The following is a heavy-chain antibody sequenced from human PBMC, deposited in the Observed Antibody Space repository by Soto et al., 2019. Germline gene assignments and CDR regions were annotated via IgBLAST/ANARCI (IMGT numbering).Heavy chain of an antibody. Sequence: SETLSLTCAVSGDSVSSGGFYWSWIRQHPGKGLEYIGYIHGSGSTNYNPSLRGRVTISADTSSNHFSLRLDSVTAADTAVYYCARGRGKWFDPWGQGTLVTVSS. CDR2: IHGSGST. V-gene: IGHV4-31*11. D-gene: IGHD3-16*01. CDR3: ARGRGKWFDP. CDR1: GDSVSSGGFY. J-gene: IGHJ5*02.